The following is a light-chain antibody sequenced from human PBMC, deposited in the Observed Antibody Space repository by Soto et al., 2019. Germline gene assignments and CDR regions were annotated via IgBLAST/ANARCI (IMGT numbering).Light chain of an antibody. CDR1: QSLLHTNGYNY. CDR3: MQDLRTLRT. CDR2: LGS. J-gene: IGKJ2*01. Sequence: DIVLTQSPLSLPVTPGEPTSISCRSSQSLLHTNGYNYLNWYLQKPGQSPQLLIYLGSNRASGVPDRFSGSGSGTDFTLKIRRVEAEDVGVYYCMQDLRTLRTFGQGTKLEIK. V-gene: IGKV2-28*01.